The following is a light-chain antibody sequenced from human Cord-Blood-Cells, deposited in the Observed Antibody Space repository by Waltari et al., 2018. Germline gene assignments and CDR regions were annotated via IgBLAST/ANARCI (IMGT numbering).Light chain of an antibody. CDR2: DVH. CDR3: CSYAGSYTFEGV. V-gene: IGLV2-11*01. Sequence: QSALTQPRSVSGSPGQSVTISCTGTSSDVGGYNYVSWYQQHPGKAPKLMIYDVHKRPSGVPDRFSGSKSGNTASLTIAGLQAEDEADYYCCSYAGSYTFEGVFGGGTKLTVL. CDR1: SSDVGGYNY. J-gene: IGLJ2*01.